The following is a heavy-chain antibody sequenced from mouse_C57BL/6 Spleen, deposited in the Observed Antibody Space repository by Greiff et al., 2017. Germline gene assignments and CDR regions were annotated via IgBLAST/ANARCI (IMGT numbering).Heavy chain of an antibody. Sequence: EVKLMESGGGLVKPGGSLKLSCAASGFTFSSYAMSWVRQTPEKRLEWVATISDGGSYTYYPDNVKGRFTISRDNAKNNLYLQMSHLKSEDTAMYYCARVDLLWSSGFAYWGQGTLVTVSA. CDR1: GFTFSSYA. V-gene: IGHV5-4*03. J-gene: IGHJ3*01. CDR2: ISDGGSYT. CDR3: ARVDLLWSSGFAY. D-gene: IGHD2-1*01.